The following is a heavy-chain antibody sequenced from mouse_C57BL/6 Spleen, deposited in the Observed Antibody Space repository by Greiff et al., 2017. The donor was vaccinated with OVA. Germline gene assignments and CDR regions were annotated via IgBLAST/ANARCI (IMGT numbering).Heavy chain of an antibody. CDR1: GYAFSSYW. CDR2: IYPGDGDT. Sequence: VQLQQSGAELVKPGASVKISCKASGYAFSSYWMNWVKQRPGKGLEWIGQIYPGDGDTNYNGKFKGKATLTADKSSSTAYMQRCRLTSEGSAVYFCARRYGNDGGALDDWGQGTSVTGSS. V-gene: IGHV1-80*01. J-gene: IGHJ4*01. D-gene: IGHD2-2*01. CDR3: ARRYGNDGGALDD.